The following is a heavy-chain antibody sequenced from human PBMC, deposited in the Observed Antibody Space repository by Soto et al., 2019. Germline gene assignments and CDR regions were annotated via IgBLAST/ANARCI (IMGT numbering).Heavy chain of an antibody. CDR1: GGSISSYY. V-gene: IGHV4-59*01. CDR3: ARVRDSSGWYEAGGGAFDI. CDR2: IYYSGST. Sequence: SETLSLTCTVSGGSISSYYWSWIRQPPGKGLEWIGYIYYSGSTNYNPSLKSRVTISVDTSKNQFSLKLSSVTAADTAVYYCARVRDSSGWYEAGGGAFDIWGQGTMV. D-gene: IGHD6-19*01. J-gene: IGHJ3*02.